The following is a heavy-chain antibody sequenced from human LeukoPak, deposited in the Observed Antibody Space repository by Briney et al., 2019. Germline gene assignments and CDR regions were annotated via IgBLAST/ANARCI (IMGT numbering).Heavy chain of an antibody. CDR3: AKARGYCSSTSCSKGGYFDY. CDR2: ISGSGGST. J-gene: IGHJ4*02. Sequence: GGSLRLSCAASGFTFSSYAMSWVRQAPGKGLEWVSAISGSGGSTYYADSVKGRFTISRDNSKNTLYLQMNSLRAEDTAVYYCAKARGYCSSTSCSKGGYFDYWGQGTLATVSS. CDR1: GFTFSSYA. V-gene: IGHV3-23*01. D-gene: IGHD2-2*01.